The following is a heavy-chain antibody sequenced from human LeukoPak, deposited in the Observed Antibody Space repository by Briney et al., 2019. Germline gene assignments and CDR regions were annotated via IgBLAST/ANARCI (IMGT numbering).Heavy chain of an antibody. CDR3: ARGTTGTPYYFDY. Sequence: SVKVSCKASGGTFSSYAISWVRQAPGQGLEWMGGIIPIFGTANYAQKFQGRVTITADESTSTAYMELSSLRSEDTAVYYCARGTTGTPYYFDYWGQGTLVTVSS. D-gene: IGHD1-14*01. CDR1: GGTFSSYA. J-gene: IGHJ4*02. V-gene: IGHV1-69*13. CDR2: IIPIFGTA.